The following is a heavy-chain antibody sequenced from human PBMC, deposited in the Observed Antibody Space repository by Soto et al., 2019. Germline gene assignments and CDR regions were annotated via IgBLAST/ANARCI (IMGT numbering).Heavy chain of an antibody. Sequence: QLQLQESGPGLVKPSETLSLTCTVSGGSISSSSYYWGWIRQPPGKGLEWIGSIYYSGSTSYNPSLKSRVTISVDTSKNQFSLKLSSVTAADTAVYYCARRGCSSTSCYAYFRPFDYWGQGTLVTVSS. J-gene: IGHJ4*02. CDR3: ARRGCSSTSCYAYFRPFDY. CDR1: GGSISSSSYY. CDR2: IYYSGST. V-gene: IGHV4-39*01. D-gene: IGHD2-2*01.